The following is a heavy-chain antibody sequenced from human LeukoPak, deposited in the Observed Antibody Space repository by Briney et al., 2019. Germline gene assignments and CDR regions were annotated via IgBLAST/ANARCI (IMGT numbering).Heavy chain of an antibody. CDR2: IYYSGRT. V-gene: IGHV4-39*07. J-gene: IGHJ4*02. Sequence: SETLSLTCTVSGGSISSRSYYWGWIRQPPGKGLEWIGSIYYSGRTYYNPSLKSRVTISVDTSKNQFSLKLSSVTAADTAVYYCASRDTTMVYYFDYWGQGTLVTVSS. CDR3: ASRDTTMVYYFDY. CDR1: GGSISSRSYY. D-gene: IGHD5-18*01.